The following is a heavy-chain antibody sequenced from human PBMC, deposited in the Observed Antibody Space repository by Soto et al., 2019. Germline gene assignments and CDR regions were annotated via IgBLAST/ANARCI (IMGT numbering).Heavy chain of an antibody. D-gene: IGHD3-10*01. CDR3: AREVPDYYSSGSDYYYYMDV. CDR1: GGSISSYY. V-gene: IGHV4-59*01. Sequence: PSETLSLTCTVSGGSISSYYWSWIRQPPGKGLEWIGYIYYSGSTNYNPSLKSRVTISVDTSKNQFSLKLSSVTAADTAVYYCAREVPDYYSSGSDYYYYMDVWGKGTTVTVSS. J-gene: IGHJ6*03. CDR2: IYYSGST.